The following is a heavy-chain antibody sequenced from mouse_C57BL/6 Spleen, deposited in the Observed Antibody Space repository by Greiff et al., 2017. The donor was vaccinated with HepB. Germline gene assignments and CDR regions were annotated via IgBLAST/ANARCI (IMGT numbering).Heavy chain of an antibody. V-gene: IGHV1-82*01. CDR3: ARSYYGSSSFDY. D-gene: IGHD1-1*01. CDR2: IYPGDGDT. CDR1: GYAFSSSW. J-gene: IGHJ2*01. Sequence: LVESGPELVKPGASVKISCKASGYAFSSSWMNWVKQRPGKGLEWIGRIYPGDGDTNYNGKFKGKATLTADKSSSTAYMQIISLTSEDSAVYFCARSYYGSSSFDYWGQGTTLTVSS.